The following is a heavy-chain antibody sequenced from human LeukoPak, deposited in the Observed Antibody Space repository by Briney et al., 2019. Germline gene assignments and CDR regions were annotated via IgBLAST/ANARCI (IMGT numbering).Heavy chain of an antibody. D-gene: IGHD2-21*02. CDR3: ARDRLNRAYCGDDCYSAAFDY. J-gene: IGHJ4*02. CDR2: ISRDGKRQ. CDR1: GFTVSSNY. Sequence: GGSLRLSCAASGFTVSSNYMSWVRQAPGKGLEWLATISRDGKRQFYADSVKGRFTISRDDSRNTLYLQMNSLRPEDTAVYYCARDRLNRAYCGDDCYSAAFDYWGQGTLVTVSS. V-gene: IGHV3-30*03.